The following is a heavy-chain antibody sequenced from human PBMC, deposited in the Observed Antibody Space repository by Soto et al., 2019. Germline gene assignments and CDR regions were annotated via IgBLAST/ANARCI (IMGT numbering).Heavy chain of an antibody. CDR2: IRRKIHGGTT. V-gene: IGHV3-49*03. CDR1: GFTFGDYA. CDR3: TRKASGIAYGMDV. J-gene: IGHJ6*02. Sequence: EVQLVESGGGLVEPGRSLRLSCTASGFTFGDYALIWFRQAPGKGLEWVGFIRRKIHGGTTEYAASEKGRFTISRDDSKGRAYLQMDSLKSEDTAVYYCTRKASGIAYGMDVWGQGTTVSVSS. D-gene: IGHD2-21*01.